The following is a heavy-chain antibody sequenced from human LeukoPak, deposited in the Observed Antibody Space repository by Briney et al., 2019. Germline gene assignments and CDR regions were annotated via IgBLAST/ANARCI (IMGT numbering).Heavy chain of an antibody. CDR2: INWNGGST. CDR1: GFTFSAHS. D-gene: IGHD2-2*01. J-gene: IGHJ4*02. CDR3: ARDRIGYCSSTSCRPFDY. V-gene: IGHV3-20*04. Sequence: PGGSLRLSCAASGFTFSAHSMNWVRQAPGKGLEWVSGINWNGGSTGYADSVKGRFTISRDNAKNSLYLQMNSLRAEDTALYYCARDRIGYCSSTSCRPFDYWGQGTLVTVSS.